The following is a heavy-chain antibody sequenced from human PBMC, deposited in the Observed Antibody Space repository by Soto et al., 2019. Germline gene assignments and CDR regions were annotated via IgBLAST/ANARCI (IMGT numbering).Heavy chain of an antibody. D-gene: IGHD3-22*01. Sequence: QVQLVESGGGVVQPGRSLRLSCAASGFTFSSYGMHWVRQAPGKGLEWVAVIWYDGSNKYYADSVKGRFTISRDNSKNTLYLQMNSLRAVDTAVYYCARDDDDDTLTPVAFDIWGQGTMVTVSS. CDR2: IWYDGSNK. CDR3: ARDDDDDTLTPVAFDI. J-gene: IGHJ3*02. CDR1: GFTFSSYG. V-gene: IGHV3-33*01.